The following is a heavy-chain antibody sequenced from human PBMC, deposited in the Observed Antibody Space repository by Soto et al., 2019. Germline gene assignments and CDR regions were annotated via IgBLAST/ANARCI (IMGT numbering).Heavy chain of an antibody. CDR3: AKDLRNDFWSGLDY. J-gene: IGHJ4*02. CDR2: ISGSGGST. Sequence: GGSLRLSCAASGFTFSSYAMSWVRQAPGKGLEWVSAISGSGGSTYYADSVKGRFTISRDNSKNTLYLQMNSLRAEDTAVYYCAKDLRNDFWSGLDYWGQGTLVTVSS. V-gene: IGHV3-23*01. CDR1: GFTFSSYA. D-gene: IGHD3-3*01.